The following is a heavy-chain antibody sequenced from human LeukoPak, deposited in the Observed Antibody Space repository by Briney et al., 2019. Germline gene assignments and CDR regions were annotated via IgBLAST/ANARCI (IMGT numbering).Heavy chain of an antibody. V-gene: IGHV3-21*01. J-gene: IGHJ4*02. Sequence: GGSLRLSCAASGFTFNSYSTNWVRQAPGKGLEWVSSISSSSSSMYYADSVRGRFTISRDNAKDSLYLQMNSLRAEDTAVYYCARSSMVRGVMDFYYFDYWGQGTLVTVSS. CDR3: ARSSMVRGVMDFYYFDY. CDR1: GFTFNSYS. CDR2: ISSSSSSM. D-gene: IGHD3-10*01.